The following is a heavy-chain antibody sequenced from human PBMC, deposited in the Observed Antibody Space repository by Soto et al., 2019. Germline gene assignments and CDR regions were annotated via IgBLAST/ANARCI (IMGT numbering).Heavy chain of an antibody. D-gene: IGHD3-10*01. V-gene: IGHV4-30-4*01. Sequence: QVQLQESGPGLVKASQTLSLTCTVAGGAISSGDYYWSWIRQPPGKGLEWIGYIYYSGSTYYNRSLKSRVTISVDTSKNQFSLKLSSVTAADTAVYYCARGMVRGVIDYWGQGTLVTVSS. CDR2: IYYSGST. CDR1: GGAISSGDYY. J-gene: IGHJ4*02. CDR3: ARGMVRGVIDY.